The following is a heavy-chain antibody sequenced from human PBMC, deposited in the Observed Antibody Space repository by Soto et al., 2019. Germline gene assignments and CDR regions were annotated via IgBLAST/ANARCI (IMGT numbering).Heavy chain of an antibody. CDR2: IYYSGST. D-gene: IGHD3-10*01. Sequence: SEPLSLTCTVSGGSISSGSYYLGWIRQPPGKGLEWIGSIYYSGSTYYNPSLKSRVTISVDTSKNQFSLKLSSVTAADTAVYYCARSYYGSGSYPLAYYYYGMDVWGQGTTVT. V-gene: IGHV4-39*01. CDR1: GGSISSGSYY. J-gene: IGHJ6*02. CDR3: ARSYYGSGSYPLAYYYYGMDV.